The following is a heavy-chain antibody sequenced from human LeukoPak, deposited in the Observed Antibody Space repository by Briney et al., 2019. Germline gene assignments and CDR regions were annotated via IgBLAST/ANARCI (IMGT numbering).Heavy chain of an antibody. CDR1: GLTFSNYY. CDR2: IGGSGSTI. J-gene: IGHJ6*03. CDR3: ASSNVEQLGDYSFSYIDV. V-gene: IGHV3-11*01. D-gene: IGHD1-1*01. Sequence: NPAGSLTLSCAASGLTFSNYYMNWIRQPPAKGLEWLSYIGGSGSTIYYADSVKGRFTISRDNAKQSLYLQMSSLRAEATAIYYCASSNVEQLGDYSFSYIDVWGKGPTTTVSS.